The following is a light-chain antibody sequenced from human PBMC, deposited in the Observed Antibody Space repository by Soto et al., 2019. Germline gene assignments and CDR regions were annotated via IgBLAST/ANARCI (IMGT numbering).Light chain of an antibody. CDR1: QSVSSN. CDR2: GAS. Sequence: EIVMTQSPATLSVSPGERATLSCRASQSVSSNLAWYQQKPGQAPRLLIYGASTRATGIPARFSGSGSGTKFIRTISSLQSEDFAVYYCQQYNNWPPVTFGGGTKVEIK. V-gene: IGKV3-15*01. J-gene: IGKJ4*01. CDR3: QQYNNWPPVT.